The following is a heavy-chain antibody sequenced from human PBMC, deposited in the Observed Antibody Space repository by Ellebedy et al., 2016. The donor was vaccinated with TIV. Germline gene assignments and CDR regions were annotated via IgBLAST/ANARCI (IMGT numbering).Heavy chain of an antibody. CDR3: ARDWLTISLDY. Sequence: PGGSLRLSCAASGFTFTKFGMHWVRLAPGKGLEWVAVIGYDGSNEYYVDSVKGRFTISRDNSKNTVYLQMNNLRVEDTAIYYCARDWLTISLDYWGQGTLVTVSS. V-gene: IGHV3-33*01. CDR2: IGYDGSNE. J-gene: IGHJ4*02. D-gene: IGHD6-19*01. CDR1: GFTFTKFG.